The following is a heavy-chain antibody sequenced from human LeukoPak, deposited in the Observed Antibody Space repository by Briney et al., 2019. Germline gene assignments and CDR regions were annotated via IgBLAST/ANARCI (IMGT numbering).Heavy chain of an antibody. Sequence: SETLSLTCTVSGGSISNYYWSWIRQPPGKGLEWIGYIFYSESTNYNPSLNSRATISGDTSKNQFSLKLRSVTAADTAVYYCARDKTGNNWFDPWGQGTLVTVSS. CDR3: ARDKTGNNWFDP. CDR2: IFYSEST. D-gene: IGHD3-9*01. V-gene: IGHV4-59*01. J-gene: IGHJ5*02. CDR1: GGSISNYY.